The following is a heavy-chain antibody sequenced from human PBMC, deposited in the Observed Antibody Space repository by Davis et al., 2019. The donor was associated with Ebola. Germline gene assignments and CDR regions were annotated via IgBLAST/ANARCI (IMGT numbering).Heavy chain of an antibody. CDR1: GFTFSSYA. Sequence: PGGSLRLSCAASGFTFSSYAMSWVRQAPGKGLEWVSAISGSGGSTYYADSVKGRFTISRDNSKNTLYLQMNSLRAEDTAVYYCAKDRGMVITFGGVIVTYFDYWGQGTLVTVSS. CDR3: AKDRGMVITFGGVIVTYFDY. CDR2: ISGSGGST. J-gene: IGHJ4*02. V-gene: IGHV3-23*01. D-gene: IGHD3-16*02.